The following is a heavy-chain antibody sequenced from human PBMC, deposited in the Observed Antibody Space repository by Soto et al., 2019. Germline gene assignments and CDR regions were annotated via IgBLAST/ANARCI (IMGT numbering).Heavy chain of an antibody. V-gene: IGHV3-48*04. J-gene: IGHJ4*02. CDR2: ITSGGTT. Sequence: GGSLRLSCEASGFTFSYFGTHWVRQAPGKGLEWISYITSGGTTYYADSAKGRFTISRDNAKNSLYLHLNSLTAEDTAIYYCARVLYATWSSFDYWGQGTLVTVSS. CDR1: GFTFSYFG. CDR3: ARVLYATWSSFDY. D-gene: IGHD1-26*01.